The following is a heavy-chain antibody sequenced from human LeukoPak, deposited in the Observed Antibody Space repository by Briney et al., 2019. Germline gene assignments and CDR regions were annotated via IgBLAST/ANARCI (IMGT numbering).Heavy chain of an antibody. V-gene: IGHV4-59*08. J-gene: IGHJ4*02. Sequence: PSETLSLTCTGSGGSISSYYWSWIRQPPGKGLEWIGYISYSGSTNYNPSLKSRVTISLDTSKNQFSLKLSSVTAADTAVYYCASLSIAPRAFDYWGQGTLVTVSS. CDR1: GGSISSYY. CDR3: ASLSIAPRAFDY. D-gene: IGHD6-6*01. CDR2: ISYSGST.